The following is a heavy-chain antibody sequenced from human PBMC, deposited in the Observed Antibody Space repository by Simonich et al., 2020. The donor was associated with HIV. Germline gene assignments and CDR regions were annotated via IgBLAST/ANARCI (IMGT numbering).Heavy chain of an antibody. CDR1: GFTFSSYA. CDR3: ASGGSISSVWADDY. Sequence: QVQLVESGGGVVQPGRSLRLSCAASGFTFSSYAMHWVHQAPGKGLKWVAVISYDGSNKYYADSVKGRFTISRDNSKNTLDLQMNSLRAEDTAVYYCASGGSISSVWADDYWGQGTLVTVSS. V-gene: IGHV3-30*07. D-gene: IGHD3-16*01. CDR2: ISYDGSNK. J-gene: IGHJ4*02.